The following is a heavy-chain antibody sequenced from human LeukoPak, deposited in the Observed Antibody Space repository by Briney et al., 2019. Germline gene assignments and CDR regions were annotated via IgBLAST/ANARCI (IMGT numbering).Heavy chain of an antibody. CDR3: ARALVPYYDILTGYYKHPIDAFDI. CDR1: GGSFSGYY. J-gene: IGHJ3*02. CDR2: IYTSVST. V-gene: IGHV4-59*10. D-gene: IGHD3-9*01. Sequence: KSSETLSLTCAVYGGSFSGYYWSWIRQPAGKGLEWIGRIYTSVSTNYNPSLKSRVTMSVDTSKNQFSLKLSSVTAADTAVYYCARALVPYYDILTGYYKHPIDAFDIWGQGTKVTVSS.